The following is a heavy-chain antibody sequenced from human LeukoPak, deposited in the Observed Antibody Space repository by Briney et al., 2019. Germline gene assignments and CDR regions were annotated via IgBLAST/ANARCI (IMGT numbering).Heavy chain of an antibody. V-gene: IGHV4-61*02. J-gene: IGHJ3*02. Sequence: SQTLSLTCTVSGGSISSGSYYWSWIRQPAGKGLEWIGRIYTSGSTNYNPSFKSRVTISVDTSKNQFSLKLSSVTAADTAVYYCARAYDFWSGYTDAFDIWGQGTMVTVSS. CDR3: ARAYDFWSGYTDAFDI. CDR1: GGSISSGSYY. CDR2: IYTSGST. D-gene: IGHD3-3*01.